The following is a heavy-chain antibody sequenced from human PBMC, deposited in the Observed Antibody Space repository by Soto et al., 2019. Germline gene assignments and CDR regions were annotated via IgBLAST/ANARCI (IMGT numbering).Heavy chain of an antibody. Sequence: PSETLSPTCTVSGGSISSYYWSWIRRPPGKGREWMGYIYYSGSTNYNPPPKTRHNLSVHTAKHQLSLKLRSVTAADTAVYYCATPQLVAPDNWSDPWGQGTLVTVSS. CDR3: ATPQLVAPDNWSDP. CDR1: GGSISSYY. J-gene: IGHJ5*02. D-gene: IGHD1-1*01. V-gene: IGHV4-59*12. CDR2: IYYSGST.